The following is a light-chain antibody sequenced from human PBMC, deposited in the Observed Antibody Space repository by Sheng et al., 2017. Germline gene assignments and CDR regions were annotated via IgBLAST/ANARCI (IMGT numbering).Light chain of an antibody. V-gene: IGKV1-5*03. Sequence: DIQMTQSPSTLSASVGDRVTITCRASQSIYSWLAWYQQKPGKAPKLLIYKASSLESEVPSRFSGSGSGREFTLTISSLQPDDFATYYCLQDYKSPYTFGQGTKLEIK. J-gene: IGKJ2*01. CDR3: LQDYKSPYT. CDR1: QSIYSW. CDR2: KAS.